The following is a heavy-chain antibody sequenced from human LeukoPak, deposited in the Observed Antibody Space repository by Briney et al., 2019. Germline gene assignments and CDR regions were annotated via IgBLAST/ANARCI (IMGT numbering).Heavy chain of an antibody. CDR2: ISGSGGST. V-gene: IGHV3-23*01. CDR1: GFTFSSYA. J-gene: IGHJ4*02. Sequence: PGGSLRLSCAASGFTFSSYAMSWVRQAPGKGLEWVSAISGSGGSTYYADSVKGRFTIFRDNSKNTLYLQMNSLRAEDTAVYYCAKDGDSSGWLYNIYFDYWGQGTLVTVSS. CDR3: AKDGDSSGWLYNIYFDY. D-gene: IGHD6-19*01.